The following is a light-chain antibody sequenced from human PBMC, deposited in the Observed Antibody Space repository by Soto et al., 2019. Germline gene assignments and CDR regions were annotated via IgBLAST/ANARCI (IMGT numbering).Light chain of an antibody. CDR1: QSVSSY. CDR2: NTS. V-gene: IGKV3-11*01. CDR3: QQRSDSLT. J-gene: IGKJ1*01. Sequence: DIVLTQSPATMSLSPGERATLSCRASQSVSSYLAWYQQKPGQAPRLLIYNTSKRATGIPARFSGSGSGTDFTLTISSLEPEDFAVYYCQQRSDSLTFGQGTKVDIK.